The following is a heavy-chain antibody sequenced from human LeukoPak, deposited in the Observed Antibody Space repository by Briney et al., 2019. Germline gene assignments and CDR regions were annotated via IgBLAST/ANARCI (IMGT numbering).Heavy chain of an antibody. V-gene: IGHV1-46*01. D-gene: IGHD3-10*01. CDR2: INPSGGAT. CDR3: AGHSDLGSGSHYPYYYLMDV. Sequence: GASVKVSCKASGYTFTSYYMHWVRQAPGQGLEWMGIINPSGGATSYAQEFQGRVAMIGDTSTSTVYMQMSSLRIDDTAVYYCAGHSDLGSGSHYPYYYLMDVWGQGTTVTVSS. J-gene: IGHJ6*02. CDR1: GYTFTSYY.